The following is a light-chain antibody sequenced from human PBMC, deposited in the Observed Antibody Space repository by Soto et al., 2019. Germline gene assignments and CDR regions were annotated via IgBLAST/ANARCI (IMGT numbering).Light chain of an antibody. J-gene: IGKJ4*01. Sequence: EIVLTQSPATLSLSPGERATLSCRASQSVSSYLAWYQQKPGQAPRLLIYDTSTRASGVPARFSGSGSGTDFTLTISSLESEDFAVYYCQQRGNWPSLTFGGGTKVEIK. CDR2: DTS. CDR1: QSVSSY. V-gene: IGKV3-11*01. CDR3: QQRGNWPSLT.